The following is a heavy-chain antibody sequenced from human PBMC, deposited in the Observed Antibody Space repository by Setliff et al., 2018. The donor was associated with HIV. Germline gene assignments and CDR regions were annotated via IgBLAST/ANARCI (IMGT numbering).Heavy chain of an antibody. CDR3: TRDLGAGYNYGLYYYYYMDV. V-gene: IGHV3-49*04. D-gene: IGHD5-12*01. Sequence: GSLRLSCTASGFTFGDYAMSWVRQAPEKGLEWVGFIRSKAYGGTAEYAASVKGRFTISRDDSKSIAYLQMNSLKTEDTAVYYCTRDLGAGYNYGLYYYYYMDVWGKGTTVTVSS. CDR2: IRSKAYGGTA. CDR1: GFTFGDYA. J-gene: IGHJ6*03.